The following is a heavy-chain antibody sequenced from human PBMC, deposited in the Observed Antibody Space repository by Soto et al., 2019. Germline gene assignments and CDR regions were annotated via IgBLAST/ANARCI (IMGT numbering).Heavy chain of an antibody. Sequence: TGGSLRLSCAASGFTFSSYGMHWVRQAPGKGLEWVAVISYDGSNKYYADSVKGRFTISRDNSKNTLYLQMNSLRAEDTAVYYCAKEFSIAAAPEIEPYYYYGMDVWGQGTTVTVSS. CDR1: GFTFSSYG. D-gene: IGHD6-13*01. CDR3: AKEFSIAAAPEIEPYYYYGMDV. J-gene: IGHJ6*02. V-gene: IGHV3-30*18. CDR2: ISYDGSNK.